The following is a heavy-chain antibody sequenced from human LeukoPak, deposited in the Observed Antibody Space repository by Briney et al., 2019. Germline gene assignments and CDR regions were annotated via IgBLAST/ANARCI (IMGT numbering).Heavy chain of an antibody. V-gene: IGHV1-58*02. CDR3: AAEGGVYCGGDCGYYYYGMDV. Sequence: SVKVSCKASGFTFTSSAMQWVRQARGQRLEWIGWIVVGSGNTNYAQKFQERVTITRDMSTSTAYMELSSLRSEDTAVYYCAAEGGVYCGGDCGYYYYGMDVWGQGTTVTVSS. CDR2: IVVGSGNT. D-gene: IGHD2-21*02. CDR1: GFTFTSSA. J-gene: IGHJ6*02.